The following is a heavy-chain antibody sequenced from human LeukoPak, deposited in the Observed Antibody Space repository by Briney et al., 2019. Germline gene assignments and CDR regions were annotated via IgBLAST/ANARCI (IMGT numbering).Heavy chain of an antibody. Sequence: GGSLRLSCAASGFTFSSYWMSWVRQAPGKGLEWVANIKQDGSEKYYVDSVKGRFTISRDNAKNSLYLQMNSLRAEDTAVYYCARDRKLTTVTHYFDCWGQGTLVTVSS. V-gene: IGHV3-7*01. CDR3: ARDRKLTTVTHYFDC. CDR2: IKQDGSEK. J-gene: IGHJ4*02. D-gene: IGHD4-17*01. CDR1: GFTFSSYW.